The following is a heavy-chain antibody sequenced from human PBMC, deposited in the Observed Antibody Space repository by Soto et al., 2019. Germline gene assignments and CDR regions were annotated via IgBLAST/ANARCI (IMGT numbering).Heavy chain of an antibody. CDR2: TYYRSKWYN. Sequence: SRTLSLTCAISGDSVSSNSAAWNWIRQSPSRGLEWLGRTYYRSKWYNDYAVSVKSRITINPDTSKNQFSLQLNSVTPEDTAVYYCARVQQWPPCGAFDIWGQGTMVTVSS. CDR3: ARVQQWPPCGAFDI. CDR1: GDSVSSNSAA. J-gene: IGHJ3*02. V-gene: IGHV6-1*01. D-gene: IGHD6-19*01.